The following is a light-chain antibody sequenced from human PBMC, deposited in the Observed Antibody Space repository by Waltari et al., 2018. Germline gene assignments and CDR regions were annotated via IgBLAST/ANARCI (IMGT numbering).Light chain of an antibody. CDR3: HHYNNWGT. J-gene: IGKJ1*01. V-gene: IGKV3-15*01. CDR2: STS. CDR1: QSIRNN. Sequence: EIVMTQSPATLSVSPGESATLSCRASQSIRNNLAWYQQKPGQVPRLLIHSTSIWAPGIPTRFNGSGSGTEFTLSISSLQSEDFALYYCHHYNNWGTFGQGTKVEFK.